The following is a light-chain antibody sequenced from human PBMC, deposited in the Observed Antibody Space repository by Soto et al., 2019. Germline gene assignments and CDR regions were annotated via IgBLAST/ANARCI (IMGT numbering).Light chain of an antibody. J-gene: IGKJ1*01. CDR2: GAS. V-gene: IGKV3-15*01. CDR3: QQYYDWPPWP. CDR1: QTVSSS. Sequence: DIVMTQSPATLSVSPGERATLSCRASQTVSSSLAWYQQRRGQAPRLLIFGASTRAPGIPARFSASGSGTEFPLTISSLQSEDFAIYYCQQYYDWPPWPFGQGTKVEIK.